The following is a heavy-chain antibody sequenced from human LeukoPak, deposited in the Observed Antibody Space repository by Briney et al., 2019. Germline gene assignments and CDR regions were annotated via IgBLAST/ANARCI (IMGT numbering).Heavy chain of an antibody. CDR1: GGTFSSYA. CDR3: ARHALPGYSSGWYFDY. Sequence: SVKVSCKASGGTFSSYAISWVRQAPGQGLEWMGGIIPIFGTANYAQKFQGRVTITADESTSTAYMELSSLRSGDTAVYYCARHALPGYSSGWYFDYWGQGTLVTVSS. J-gene: IGHJ4*02. D-gene: IGHD6-19*01. V-gene: IGHV1-69*13. CDR2: IIPIFGTA.